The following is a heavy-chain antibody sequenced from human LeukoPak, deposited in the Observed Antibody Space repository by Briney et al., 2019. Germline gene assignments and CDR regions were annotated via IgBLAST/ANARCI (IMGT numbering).Heavy chain of an antibody. V-gene: IGHV4-61*02. D-gene: IGHD3-10*01. CDR2: SYIRGST. Sequence: SQTLSLICTVSGASISSGSYYWSWIRQPDGKGLEWIGRSYIRGSTDYNPSLKSRATISVDTSKTQFSLKLNSVTAADTAVYYCARIGYGSGSPTNLWGQGTLVTVSS. CDR1: GASISSGSYY. CDR3: ARIGYGSGSPTNL. J-gene: IGHJ5*02.